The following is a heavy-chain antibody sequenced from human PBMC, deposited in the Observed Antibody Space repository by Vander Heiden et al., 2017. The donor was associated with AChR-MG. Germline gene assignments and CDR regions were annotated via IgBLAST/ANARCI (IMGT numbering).Heavy chain of an antibody. J-gene: IGHJ4*02. CDR3: AREVTGSFYFDL. D-gene: IGHD1-26*01. V-gene: IGHV1-46*01. CDR1: GFTYTTSH. CDR2: INPSLDSI. Sequence: QVPLVQSGAEVKQPGASLTVSCKTSGFTYTTSHMHWVRQAPGQGREWVGTINPSLDSIHYAQKVQGRVRRTRDTATKKVYMDTKTLRPEDTAVDFGAREVTGSFYFDLCVEGTLVTMSS.